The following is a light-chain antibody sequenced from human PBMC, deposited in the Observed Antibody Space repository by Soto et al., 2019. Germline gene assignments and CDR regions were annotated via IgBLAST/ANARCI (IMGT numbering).Light chain of an antibody. J-gene: IGKJ4*01. Sequence: DIQLTQSPSFLSASVGDRVTITCRASQGISSYLAWYQQKPGKAPKLLIYAASTLQSGVPSRFSGSGSGTEFTRTISSLQPEDFATYYCQQLNSYPLTCGGGTKVDSK. CDR2: AAS. V-gene: IGKV1-9*01. CDR3: QQLNSYPLT. CDR1: QGISSY.